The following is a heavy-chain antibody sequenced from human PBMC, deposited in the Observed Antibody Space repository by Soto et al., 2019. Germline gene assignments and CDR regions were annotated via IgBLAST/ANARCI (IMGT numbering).Heavy chain of an antibody. J-gene: IGHJ4*02. CDR1: GFTFSSYA. D-gene: IGHD3-3*01. V-gene: IGHV3-23*01. Sequence: GGSLRLSCAASGFTFSSYAMSWVRQAPGKGLEWVADISGDGNNKYYADSVKGRFTISRDNFKNTLYLQMSSLRADDTAVYYCAREGPHITIFGSGDHWGQGNLVTVSS. CDR3: AREGPHITIFGSGDH. CDR2: ISGDGNNK.